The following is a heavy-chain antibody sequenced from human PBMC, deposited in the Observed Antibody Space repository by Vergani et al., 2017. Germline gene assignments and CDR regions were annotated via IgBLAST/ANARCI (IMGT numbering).Heavy chain of an antibody. CDR3: ARGGGYCSTTTSCYWDAFDI. J-gene: IGHJ3*02. CDR2: INPSGGST. CDR1: GYTFTIYY. Sequence: QVQLVQSGAEVKKPGSSVKVSCKASGYTFTIYYMHWVRQAPGQGLEWMGIINPSGGSTSYAQKFQGRVTMTRDKSTSTVYMELSSLRSEDTAVYYCARGGGYCSTTTSCYWDAFDIWGQGTMVSVSS. D-gene: IGHD2-2*01. V-gene: IGHV1-46*03.